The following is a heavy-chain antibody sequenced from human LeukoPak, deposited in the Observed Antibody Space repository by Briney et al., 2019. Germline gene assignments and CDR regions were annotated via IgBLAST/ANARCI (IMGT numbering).Heavy chain of an antibody. CDR3: ATISAQTFDI. V-gene: IGHV3-33*03. J-gene: IGHJ3*02. D-gene: IGHD5-24*01. Sequence: PGGSLKLSCAATGFIFSHYGMHWVRQAPGKGLEWVAVIWSDATNKYYAAPVKGRFSISRDNAKNSAFLQMNSLRAEDTAIYYCATISAQTFDIWGQGTLVSVSS. CDR1: GFIFSHYG. CDR2: IWSDATNK.